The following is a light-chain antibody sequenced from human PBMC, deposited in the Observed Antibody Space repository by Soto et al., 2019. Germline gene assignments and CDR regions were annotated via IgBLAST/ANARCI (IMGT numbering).Light chain of an antibody. Sequence: EIVMTQSPGTLSASPGERATLSCRASQSVGSNLAWYQQKPGQAPRLLIYGASTRATAIPARFSGSGSGTEFTLTISSLQSEDFAVYYCQQYDNWPPWTFGQGTKVEIK. V-gene: IGKV3-15*01. CDR3: QQYDNWPPWT. J-gene: IGKJ1*01. CDR1: QSVGSN. CDR2: GAS.